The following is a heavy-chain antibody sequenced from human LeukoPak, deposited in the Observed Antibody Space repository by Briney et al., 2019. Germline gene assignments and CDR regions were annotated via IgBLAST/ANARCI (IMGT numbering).Heavy chain of an antibody. J-gene: IGHJ4*02. CDR1: GFTVSSNY. Sequence: GGSLRLSCAASGFTVSSNYMSWVRQAPGKGLEWVSVIYSSGSTYYADSVKGRCTISRDNVKNSLHLQMNSLRAEDTAVYYCAKNREPLLHDYWGRGTLVTVSS. CDR2: IYSSGST. D-gene: IGHD1-26*01. V-gene: IGHV3-66*01. CDR3: AKNREPLLHDY.